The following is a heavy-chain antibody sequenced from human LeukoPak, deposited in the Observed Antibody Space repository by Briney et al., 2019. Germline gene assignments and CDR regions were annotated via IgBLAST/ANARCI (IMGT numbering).Heavy chain of an antibody. CDR1: GFTFSSYW. V-gene: IGHV3-30*02. D-gene: IGHD3-16*01. CDR3: AKGGEGY. CDR2: IRYDGSNK. J-gene: IGHJ4*02. Sequence: GGSLRLSCAASGFTFSSYWMSWVRQAPGKGLEWVAFIRYDGSNKFYAASVKGRFTISRDNSKNTLYVQMNSLRAEDTAVYYCAKGGEGYWGQGTLVTVSS.